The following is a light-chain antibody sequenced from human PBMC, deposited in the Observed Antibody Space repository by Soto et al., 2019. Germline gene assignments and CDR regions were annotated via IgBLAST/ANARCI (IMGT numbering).Light chain of an antibody. Sequence: EILLTQSPGTLSLSPGERATLSCRASQSVSSSYLAWYQQKPGQAPRLLIYGASSRATGIPDRFSGSGSGIDFTLTISRLEPEDFAVYSCQQYGSSPYTFGQGTKLEIK. J-gene: IGKJ2*01. CDR3: QQYGSSPYT. CDR2: GAS. V-gene: IGKV3-20*01. CDR1: QSVSSSY.